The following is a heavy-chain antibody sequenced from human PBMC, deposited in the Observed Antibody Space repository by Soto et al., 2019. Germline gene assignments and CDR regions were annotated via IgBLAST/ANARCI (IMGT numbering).Heavy chain of an antibody. CDR2: INPNSGGT. Sequence: GASVKVSCKASGYTFNGYYMHWVRQAPGQGLEWMGWINPNSGGTNYAQKFQGRVTMTRDTSISTAYMELSRLRSDDTAVYYCARACHDSSGYCAFDIWGQGTMVTVSS. D-gene: IGHD3-22*01. J-gene: IGHJ3*02. CDR3: ARACHDSSGYCAFDI. CDR1: GYTFNGYY. V-gene: IGHV1-2*02.